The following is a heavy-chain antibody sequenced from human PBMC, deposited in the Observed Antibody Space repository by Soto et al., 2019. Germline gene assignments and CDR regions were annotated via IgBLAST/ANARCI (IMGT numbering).Heavy chain of an antibody. D-gene: IGHD3-22*01. CDR1: GYTFTSYA. Sequence: ASVKVSCKASGYTFTSYAMHWVRQAPGQRLEWMGRTIPILAITDYAQKFQGRVTITADRSTTTAYMELTSLKFEDTAVYYCARGGDGSGSESVFDVWGQGTMVTVSS. CDR3: ARGGDGSGSESVFDV. V-gene: IGHV1-69*04. J-gene: IGHJ3*01. CDR2: TIPILAIT.